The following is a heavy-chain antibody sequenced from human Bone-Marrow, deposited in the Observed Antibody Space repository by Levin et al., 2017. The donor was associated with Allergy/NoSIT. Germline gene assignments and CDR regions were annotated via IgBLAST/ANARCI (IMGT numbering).Heavy chain of an antibody. Sequence: GESLKISCAASGFTFSAYGMHWVRQAPGRGLEWVAVISYDESHKYYADSVKGRFTISRDNSKNTLYLQMNSLRAEDTAVYYCTRDRGGWGQFYFDYWGQGTLVTVST. CDR2: ISYDESHK. D-gene: IGHD3-10*01. CDR1: GFTFSAYG. J-gene: IGHJ4*02. V-gene: IGHV3-33*05. CDR3: TRDRGGWGQFYFDY.